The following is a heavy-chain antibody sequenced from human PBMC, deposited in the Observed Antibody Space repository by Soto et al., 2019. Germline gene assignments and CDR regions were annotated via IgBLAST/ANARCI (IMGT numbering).Heavy chain of an antibody. J-gene: IGHJ4*02. D-gene: IGHD3-16*02. CDR1: GFTFSSYE. CDR2: ISSSGSTI. V-gene: IGHV3-48*03. Sequence: VGSLRLSCAASGFTFSSYEMNWVRQAPGKGLEWVSYISSSGSTIYYADSVKGRFTISRDNAKNSLYLQMNSLRAEDTAVYYCARSSLRLGELSLIYWGQGTLVTVSS. CDR3: ARSSLRLGELSLIY.